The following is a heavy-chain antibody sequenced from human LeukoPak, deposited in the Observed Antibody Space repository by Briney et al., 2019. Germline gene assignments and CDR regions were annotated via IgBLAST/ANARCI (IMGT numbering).Heavy chain of an antibody. CDR2: ISWNSGSI. J-gene: IGHJ3*02. CDR1: GFTFDDYA. V-gene: IGHV3-9*03. CDR3: AKDISSGWCLYAFDI. D-gene: IGHD6-19*01. Sequence: GRSLRLSCAASGFTFDDYAMHWVRQAPGKGLEWVSGISWNSGSIGYADSVKGRFTISRDNAKNSLYLQMNSLRAEDMALYYCAKDISSGWCLYAFDIWGQGTMVTVSS.